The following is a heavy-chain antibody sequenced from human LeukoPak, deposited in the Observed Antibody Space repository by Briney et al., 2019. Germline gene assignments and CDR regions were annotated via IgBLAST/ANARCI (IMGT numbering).Heavy chain of an antibody. V-gene: IGHV4-38-2*02. CDR3: ARGDYGDYEQVY. CDR2: IYHSGST. Sequence: SETLSLTCTVSGYSISSGYYWGWIRQPPGKGLEWIGSIYHSGSTYYNPSLESRVTISVDTSKNQFSLKLSSVTAADTAVYYCARGDYGDYEQVYWGQGTLVTVSS. CDR1: GYSISSGYY. J-gene: IGHJ4*02. D-gene: IGHD4-17*01.